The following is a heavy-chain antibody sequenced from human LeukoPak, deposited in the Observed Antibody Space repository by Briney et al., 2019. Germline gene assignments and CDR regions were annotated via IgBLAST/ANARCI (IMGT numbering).Heavy chain of an antibody. CDR1: GDTFSDTY. J-gene: IGHJ4*02. V-gene: IGHV5-51*01. Sequence: GESLQISCQASGDTFSDTYIAWVRQMAEKVLGWMGIVYFDGSDTRYSPSFQGQVTISVDQSISRAYLQWTSLKTSDTASYYCAXFXHGXSLDYWGQGTLVTVSS. CDR2: VYFDGSDT. CDR3: AXFXHGXSLDY.